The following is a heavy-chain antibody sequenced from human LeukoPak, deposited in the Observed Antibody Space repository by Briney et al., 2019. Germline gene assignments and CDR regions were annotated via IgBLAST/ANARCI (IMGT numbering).Heavy chain of an antibody. CDR3: AKDVGATLGRYDY. CDR2: ISGSGGST. D-gene: IGHD1-26*01. Sequence: GGSLRLSCAASGFSFSDDYMSWIRQAPGKGLEWVSAISGSGGSTYYADSVKGRFTISRDNSKNTLYLQMNSLRAEDTAVYYCAKDVGATLGRYDYWGQGTLVTVSS. J-gene: IGHJ4*02. V-gene: IGHV3-23*01. CDR1: GFSFSDDY.